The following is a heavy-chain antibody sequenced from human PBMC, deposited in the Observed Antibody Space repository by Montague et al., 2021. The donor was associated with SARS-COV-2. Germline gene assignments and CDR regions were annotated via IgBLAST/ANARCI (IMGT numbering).Heavy chain of an antibody. Sequence: SETLSLTCSGLGRGTQAQNGSSHGWTPGTRGARIGYAAYRERSSYNSSLKSRVTISVDTSKNQVSLNLRSVTAADTAVYFCVRADRRDPDTPHLYYYKGMDLWGQGTTVTVSS. J-gene: IGHJ6*02. D-gene: IGHD2-15*01. CDR1: GRGTQAQN. CDR3: VRADRRDPDTPHLYYYKGMDL. V-gene: IGHV4-59*11. CDR2: AAYRERS.